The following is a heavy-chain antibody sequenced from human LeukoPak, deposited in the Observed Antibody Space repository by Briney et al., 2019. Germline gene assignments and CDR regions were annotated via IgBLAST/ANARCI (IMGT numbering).Heavy chain of an antibody. CDR3: ARDFMGAYNWFDP. V-gene: IGHV1-46*01. CDR1: GYTFTSYY. CDR2: INPSGGST. D-gene: IGHD1-26*01. J-gene: IGHJ5*02. Sequence: ASVKVSCNASGYTFTSYYMHWVLQAPGQRLEWMGRINPSGGSTSYAQNFQGRVTMTRDMSTSKVYMELSSLRSEDTAVYYCARDFMGAYNWFDPWGEGALVSVSS.